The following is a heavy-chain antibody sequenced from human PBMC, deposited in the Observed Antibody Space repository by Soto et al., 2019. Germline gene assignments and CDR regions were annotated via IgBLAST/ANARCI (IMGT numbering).Heavy chain of an antibody. J-gene: IGHJ4*02. V-gene: IGHV1-8*01. Sequence: ASVKVSCKASRYTFISYDINWVRQATGQGLEWMGWMNPNSGNTGYAQKFQGRITMTRDTSISTAYMELSRLRSDDTAVYYCARESVRAAGFDYWGQGTLVTVSS. CDR2: MNPNSGNT. CDR3: ARESVRAAGFDY. D-gene: IGHD6-13*01. CDR1: RYTFISYD.